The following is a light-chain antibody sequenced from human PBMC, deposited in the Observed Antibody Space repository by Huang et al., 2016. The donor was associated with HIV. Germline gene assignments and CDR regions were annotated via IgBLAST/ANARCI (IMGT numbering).Light chain of an antibody. CDR3: QQSYRIPYT. Sequence: DIQMTQSPSSLSASVGDRVTITCRASQSISSYLNWYQHKPGKAPILLVYATSSLQSGVPSRFSGRGSGTDFTLTISSLQPEDFATYYCQQSYRIPYTFGQGTKLEIK. CDR2: ATS. V-gene: IGKV1-39*01. J-gene: IGKJ2*01. CDR1: QSISSY.